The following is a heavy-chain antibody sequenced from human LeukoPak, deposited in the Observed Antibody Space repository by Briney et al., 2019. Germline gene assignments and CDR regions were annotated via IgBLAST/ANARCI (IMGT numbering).Heavy chain of an antibody. J-gene: IGHJ4*02. D-gene: IGHD3-10*01. V-gene: IGHV2-5*02. CDR2: IYWDDDK. Sequence: SGPTLVKPTQTLTLTCTFSGFSLSTSGVGVGWIRQPPGKVLEWLALIYWDDDKRYSPSLKSRLTITKDTSKNQVVLTMTNMDPVDTATYYCAHSLYLVRGVITIDYWGQGTLVTVSS. CDR1: GFSLSTSGVG. CDR3: AHSLYLVRGVITIDY.